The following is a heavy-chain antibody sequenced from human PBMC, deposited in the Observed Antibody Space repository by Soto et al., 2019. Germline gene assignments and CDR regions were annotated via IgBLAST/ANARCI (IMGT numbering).Heavy chain of an antibody. Sequence: KVSCKASGGTFSSYTISWVRQAPGQGLEWMGRIIPILGIANYAQKFQGRVTITADKSTSTAYMELSSLRSEDTAVYYCASSMVRGVIITYYYGMDVWGQGTTVTVSS. J-gene: IGHJ6*02. CDR2: IIPILGIA. CDR3: ASSMVRGVIITYYYGMDV. CDR1: GGTFSSYT. V-gene: IGHV1-69*02. D-gene: IGHD3-10*01.